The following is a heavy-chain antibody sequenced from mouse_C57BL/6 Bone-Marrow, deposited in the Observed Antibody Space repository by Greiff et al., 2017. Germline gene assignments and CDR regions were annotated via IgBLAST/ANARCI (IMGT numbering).Heavy chain of an antibody. Sequence: QVQLQQSGAELARPGASVKLSCKASGYTFTSYGISWVKQRTGQGLEWIGEIYPRSGNTYYNEKFKGKATLTADKSSSTAYMELRSLTSEDSAVYFCARSRGNYYGSSPFAYWGQGTLVTVSA. D-gene: IGHD1-1*01. CDR3: ARSRGNYYGSSPFAY. CDR2: IYPRSGNT. V-gene: IGHV1-81*01. J-gene: IGHJ3*01. CDR1: GYTFTSYG.